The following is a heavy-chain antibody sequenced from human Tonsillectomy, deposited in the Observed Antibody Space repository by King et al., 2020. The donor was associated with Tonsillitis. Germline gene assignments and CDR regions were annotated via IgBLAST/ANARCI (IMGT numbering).Heavy chain of an antibody. Sequence: VQLQESGPGLVKPSQTLSLTCTFSGGSISSGSYYWSWIRQPAGKGLEWIGRIYTIGSTHYNPSLNSRVTMSVDTSKNQVSLKVVSVTAADTAVYYCPGECELHVYYFDYWGQGTLVTVSS. J-gene: IGHJ4*02. CDR3: PGECELHVYYFDY. D-gene: IGHD1-7*01. CDR2: IYTIGST. V-gene: IGHV4-61*02. CDR1: GGSISSGSYY.